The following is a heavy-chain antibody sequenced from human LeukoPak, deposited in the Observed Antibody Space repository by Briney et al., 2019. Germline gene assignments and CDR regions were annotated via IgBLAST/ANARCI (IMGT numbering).Heavy chain of an antibody. CDR3: ARDDGDSSGYYYGH. Sequence: AGSLRLSCAASAFTFSDYYMSWIRQAPGKGLEWVSYISSSGSTIYYTDSVKGRFTISRDNAKNSLYLQMNSLRAEDTAVYYCARDDGDSSGYYYGHWGQGTLVTVSS. V-gene: IGHV3-11*04. J-gene: IGHJ4*02. D-gene: IGHD3-22*01. CDR1: AFTFSDYY. CDR2: ISSSGSTI.